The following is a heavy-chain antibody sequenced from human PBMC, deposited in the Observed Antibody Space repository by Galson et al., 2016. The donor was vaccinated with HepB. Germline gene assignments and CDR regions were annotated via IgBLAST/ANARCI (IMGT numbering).Heavy chain of an antibody. CDR2: INSDGSNA. CDR3: TRENGDYLVIDY. Sequence: SLRLSCAGSGFTFSNHYMHWVRQAPGKGLVWVSRINSDGSNANYADSVKGRFTISRDNARNTLYLHVNSLRAEDAAVYYCTRENGDYLVIDYWGQGTLVTVSS. V-gene: IGHV3-74*01. J-gene: IGHJ4*02. D-gene: IGHD4-17*01. CDR1: GFTFSNHY.